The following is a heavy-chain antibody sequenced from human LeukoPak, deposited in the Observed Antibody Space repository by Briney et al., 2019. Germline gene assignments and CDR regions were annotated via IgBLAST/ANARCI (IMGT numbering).Heavy chain of an antibody. V-gene: IGHV1-8*01. CDR3: ARATTWSGNFYYFDY. J-gene: IGHJ4*02. CDR1: GYTFTSYD. D-gene: IGHD3-3*01. Sequence: ASVKVSCKASGYTFTSYDINWVRQATGQGLEWMGWMNPNSGNTGYAQKLQGRVTINGNTSISTAYMELSSLRSEDTAVYYCARATTWSGNFYYFDYWAQGTLVTVSS. CDR2: MNPNSGNT.